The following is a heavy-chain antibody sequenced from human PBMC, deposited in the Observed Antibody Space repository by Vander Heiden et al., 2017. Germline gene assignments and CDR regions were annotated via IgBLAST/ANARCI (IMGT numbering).Heavy chain of an antibody. CDR1: GSTLTGYY. D-gene: IGHD6-6*01. V-gene: IGHV1-2*02. J-gene: IGHJ4*02. CDR2: INPNSGGT. Sequence: QVQLVQSGAEVKKPGASVKVSCKASGSTLTGYYMHWVRQAPGQGLEWMGWINPNSGGTNYAQKFQGRVTMTRDTSISTAYMELSRLRSDDTAVYYCARTHEYSSSEPFDYWGQGTLVTVSS. CDR3: ARTHEYSSSEPFDY.